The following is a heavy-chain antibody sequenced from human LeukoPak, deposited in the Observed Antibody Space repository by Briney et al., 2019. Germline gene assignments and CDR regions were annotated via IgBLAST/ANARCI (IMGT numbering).Heavy chain of an antibody. Sequence: SETLSLTCTVSGGSISSYYWSWIRQPPGKGLEWIGYIYCSGSTNYNPSLKSRVTISVDTSKNQFSLKLSSVTAADTAVYYCAREMWDCSGGSCYSDDAFDIWGQGTMVTVSS. V-gene: IGHV4-59*01. D-gene: IGHD2-15*01. CDR1: GGSISSYY. J-gene: IGHJ3*02. CDR3: AREMWDCSGGSCYSDDAFDI. CDR2: IYCSGST.